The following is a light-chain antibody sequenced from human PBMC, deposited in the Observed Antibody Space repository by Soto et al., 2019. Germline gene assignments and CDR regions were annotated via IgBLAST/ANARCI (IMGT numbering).Light chain of an antibody. CDR3: SSYATGSTVL. CDR1: GRDIGGYNY. V-gene: IGLV2-14*03. J-gene: IGLJ2*01. Sequence: QSALTQPASVSGSPGQSITISCTGTGRDIGGYNYVSWYQHHPGNAPKLMIYDVNNRPSGVSSRVSGSKSGITASLTISGLQADDEADYYCSSYATGSTVLFGGGTKLTVL. CDR2: DVN.